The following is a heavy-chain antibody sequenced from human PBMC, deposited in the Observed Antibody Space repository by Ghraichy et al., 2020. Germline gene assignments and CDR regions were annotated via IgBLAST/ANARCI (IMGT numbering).Heavy chain of an antibody. V-gene: IGHV1-46*01. CDR1: GYTFTSYY. D-gene: IGHD6-19*01. J-gene: IGHJ4*02. CDR3: ARERSSYSSGWYERDY. Sequence: ASVKVSCKASGYTFTSYYMHWVRQAPGQGLEWMGIINPSGGSTSYAQKFQGRVTMTRDTSTSTVYMELSSLRSEDTAVYYCARERSSYSSGWYERDYWGQGTLVTVSS. CDR2: INPSGGST.